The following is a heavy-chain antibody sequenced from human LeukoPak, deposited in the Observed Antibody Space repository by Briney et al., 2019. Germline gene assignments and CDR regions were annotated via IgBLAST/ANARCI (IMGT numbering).Heavy chain of an antibody. J-gene: IGHJ4*02. CDR3: ARQGYDYVWGSYRPPGGRYFDY. CDR2: IIPIFGTA. V-gene: IGHV1-69*13. D-gene: IGHD3-16*02. CDR1: GGTFSSYA. Sequence: ASVKVSCKASGGTFSSYAISWVRQAPGQGLEWMGGIIPIFGTANYAQKFQGRVTITADESTSTAYMELSSLRSEDTAVYYCARQGYDYVWGSYRPPGGRYFDYWGQGTLVTVSS.